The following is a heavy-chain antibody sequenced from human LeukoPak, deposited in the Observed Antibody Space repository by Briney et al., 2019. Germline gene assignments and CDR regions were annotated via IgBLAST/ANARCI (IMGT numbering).Heavy chain of an antibody. J-gene: IGHJ3*01. CDR2: ISGYNGNT. CDR3: ARGAISATYSFDL. V-gene: IGHV1-18*04. D-gene: IGHD2-15*01. Sequence: ASVKVSCKASGYTFTGYYMHWVRQAPGQGLEWMGWISGYNGNTNYAQKLQGRVTMTSDTSTSTAYMELRSLRSDDTAVYYCARGAISATYSFDLWGQGTMVTVSS. CDR1: GYTFTGYY.